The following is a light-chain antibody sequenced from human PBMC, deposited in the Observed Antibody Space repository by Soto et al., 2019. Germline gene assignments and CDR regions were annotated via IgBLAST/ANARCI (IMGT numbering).Light chain of an antibody. J-gene: IGLJ3*02. CDR2: AVT. V-gene: IGLV2-8*01. CDR3: CSYGGINNFGV. Sequence: QSVLTQPPSASGSPGQSVTLSCTGSSSDVGGYDYVSWYQQRPGKAPKLMIYAVTKRPSGVPDRFSGYKSGNTASLTVSGLQAEDEADYYCCSYGGINNFGVFGGGTKLTVL. CDR1: SSDVGGYDY.